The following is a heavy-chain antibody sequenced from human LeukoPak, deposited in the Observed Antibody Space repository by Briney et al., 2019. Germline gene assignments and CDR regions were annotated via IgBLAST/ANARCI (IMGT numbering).Heavy chain of an antibody. CDR3: ATSSSWLHSLNS. CDR2: IYYSGST. D-gene: IGHD6-13*01. V-gene: IGHV4-59*08. Sequence: SETLSLTCTVSSGSISSYYWSWIRQPPGKGLEWIGYIYYSGSTNYNPSLKSRATISVDTSKNQFSLKLSSVTAADTAVYYCATSSSWLHSLNSWGQGTLVTVSS. J-gene: IGHJ4*02. CDR1: SGSISSYY.